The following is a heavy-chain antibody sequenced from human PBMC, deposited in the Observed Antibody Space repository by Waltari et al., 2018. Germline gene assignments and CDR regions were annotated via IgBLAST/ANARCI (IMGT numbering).Heavy chain of an antibody. J-gene: IGHJ5*01. CDR1: DDSTRYSSYF. CDR3: ARGGYYYDTLGDS. D-gene: IGHD3-22*01. CDR2: VYISGTP. Sequence: LQLQESGPGLVKASETLSLNCTVSDDSTRYSSYFWGWIRQPPGKGLEVIGSVYISGTPYYNPSPKGRVTMSLETSKNQFSLKLKSVTAADTAVYYCARGGYYYDTLGDSWGQGTLVTVSS. V-gene: IGHV4-39*07.